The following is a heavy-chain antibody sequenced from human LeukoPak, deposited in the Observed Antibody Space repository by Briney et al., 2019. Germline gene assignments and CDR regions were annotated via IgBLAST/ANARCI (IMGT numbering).Heavy chain of an antibody. CDR2: IYHSGST. CDR1: GGSISSGGYS. D-gene: IGHD4-17*01. Sequence: SETLSLTCAVSGGSISSGGYSWRWIRQPPGKGLEWIGYIYHSGSTYYNPSLKSRVTISVDRSKNQFSLKLSSVTAADTAVYYCARAKGDYDHFDYWGQGTLVTVSS. J-gene: IGHJ4*02. CDR3: ARAKGDYDHFDY. V-gene: IGHV4-30-2*01.